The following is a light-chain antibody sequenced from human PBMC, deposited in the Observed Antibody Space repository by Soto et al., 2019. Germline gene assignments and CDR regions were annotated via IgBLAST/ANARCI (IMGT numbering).Light chain of an antibody. CDR2: GAS. Sequence: EIVMTQSPATLSVSPGERVTLSFRASLGTSINLAWYQQRPGQAPRLLIYGASTRATGVPTRFSGSGSGTEFTLTISSLQSEDLAVYHCQQYNKWPQTFGQGTKVDIK. V-gene: IGKV3-15*01. CDR3: QQYNKWPQT. J-gene: IGKJ1*01. CDR1: LGTSIN.